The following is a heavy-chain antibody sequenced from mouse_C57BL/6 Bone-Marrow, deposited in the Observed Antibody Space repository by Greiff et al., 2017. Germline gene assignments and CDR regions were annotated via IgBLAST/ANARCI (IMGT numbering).Heavy chain of an antibody. D-gene: IGHD1-1*01. CDR3: TRSLIYYGTNY. Sequence: VQLQQPGAELVMPGASVKLSCTASGFNIKDYYIHWVKQRTEQGLEWIGRIDPADGDTKYAPKFQAQATMTADTSSNPASRQLSSLTSEDTAVYYGTRSLIYYGTNYWGQGTTLTVSS. J-gene: IGHJ2*01. CDR2: IDPADGDT. CDR1: GFNIKDYY. V-gene: IGHV14-2*01.